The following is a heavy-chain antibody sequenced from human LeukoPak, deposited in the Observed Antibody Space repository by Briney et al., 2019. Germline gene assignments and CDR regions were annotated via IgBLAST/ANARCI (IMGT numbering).Heavy chain of an antibody. CDR2: IIPIFGTA. CDR1: GGTFSCYA. J-gene: IGHJ4*02. Sequence: SVKVSCKASGGTFSCYAISWVRQAPGPGLEWMGGIIPIFGTANYAQKFQGRVTITTNESTSTAYVELSSLRSEDTAVYYCARIDGYNNDYYSDYWGQGTLVTVSS. D-gene: IGHD5-24*01. CDR3: ARIDGYNNDYYSDY. V-gene: IGHV1-69*05.